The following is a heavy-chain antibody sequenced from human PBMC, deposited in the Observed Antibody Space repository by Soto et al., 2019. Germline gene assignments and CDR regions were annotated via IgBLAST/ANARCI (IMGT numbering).Heavy chain of an antibody. CDR2: INTDNGNT. CDR1: GYTFTHYA. CDR3: ARQGDSRILRDTFDI. D-gene: IGHD2-8*01. J-gene: IGHJ3*02. V-gene: IGHV1-3*04. Sequence: QVQLVQSGAEVKQPGASVKVSCKSSGYTFTHYAMHWVRQAPGQGLERLGWINTDNGNTAFSQKFQGRVSITMDTSASTAYVDLSSLISEDTAVYYCARQGDSRILRDTFDIWGQGTLVTVAS.